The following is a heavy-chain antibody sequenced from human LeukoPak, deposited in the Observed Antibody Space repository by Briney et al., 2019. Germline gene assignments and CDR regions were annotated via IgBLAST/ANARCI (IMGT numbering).Heavy chain of an antibody. CDR1: GGSFSGYY. CDR3: ARGRICSGGSCYSWGGYYYYYMDV. V-gene: IGHV4-34*01. CDR2: INHSGST. Sequence: SETLSLTCAVYGGSFSGYYWSWTRQPPGKGLEWIGEINHSGSTNYNPSLKSRVTISVDTSKNQFSLKLSSVTAADTAVYYCARGRICSGGSCYSWGGYYYYYMDVWGKGTTVTVSS. J-gene: IGHJ6*03. D-gene: IGHD2-15*01.